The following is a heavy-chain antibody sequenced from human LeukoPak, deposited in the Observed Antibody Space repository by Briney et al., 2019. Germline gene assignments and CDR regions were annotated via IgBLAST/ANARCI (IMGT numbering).Heavy chain of an antibody. CDR2: INYSGST. CDR3: ARPGKRGYGSGSYNRGPYYMDV. J-gene: IGHJ6*03. Sequence: SETLSLTCTVSGGSISSSSYYWGWIRQPPGKGLEWIGSINYSGSTYYNPSLKSRVTISVDTSKNQFSLKLSSVTAADTAVYYCARPGKRGYGSGSYNRGPYYMDVWGKGTTVTVSS. D-gene: IGHD3-10*01. V-gene: IGHV4-39*07. CDR1: GGSISSSSYY.